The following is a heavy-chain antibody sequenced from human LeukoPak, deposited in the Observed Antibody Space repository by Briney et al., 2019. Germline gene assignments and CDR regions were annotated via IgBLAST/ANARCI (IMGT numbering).Heavy chain of an antibody. CDR1: GFTFNTYN. V-gene: IGHV3-48*01. J-gene: IGHJ4*02. Sequence: GGSLRLSCAASGFTFNTYNMNWARQAPGKGLEWVSYITSSGSTIYYADSVKGRFTISRDNAKNSLYLQMNGLRAEDTAVYYCVRSGAYGAHNYWGQGTLVTVSS. D-gene: IGHD4-17*01. CDR2: ITSSGSTI. CDR3: VRSGAYGAHNY.